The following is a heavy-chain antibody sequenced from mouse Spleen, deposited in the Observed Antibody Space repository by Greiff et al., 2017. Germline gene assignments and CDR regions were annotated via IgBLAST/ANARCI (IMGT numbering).Heavy chain of an antibody. D-gene: IGHD2-14*01. CDR3: ARKVRRYWYFDV. V-gene: IGHV5-17*01. CDR1: GFTFSDYG. Sequence: EVKLMESGGGLVKPGGSLKLSCAASGFTFSDYGMHWVRQAPEKGLEWVAYISSGSSTIYYADTVKGRFTISRDNAKNTLFLQMTSLRSEDTAMYYCARKVRRYWYFDVWGAGTTVTVSS. CDR2: ISSGSSTI. J-gene: IGHJ1*01.